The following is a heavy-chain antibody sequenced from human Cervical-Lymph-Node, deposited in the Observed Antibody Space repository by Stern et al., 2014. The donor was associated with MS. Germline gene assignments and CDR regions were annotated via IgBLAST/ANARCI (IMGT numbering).Heavy chain of an antibody. J-gene: IGHJ4*02. V-gene: IGHV3-72*01. CDR1: GFTFSDYY. CDR2: SRNKAKSYTT. Sequence: VQLVESGGGLVPPGGSLRLSCAASGFTFSDYYIDWVRQAPGKGLEWVGRSRNKAKSYTTDYAASVKGRFTIARDDSKKSVYLQMNSLKTEDTAVYYCSRDASGDYWGPGTVVTVSS. CDR3: SRDASGDY.